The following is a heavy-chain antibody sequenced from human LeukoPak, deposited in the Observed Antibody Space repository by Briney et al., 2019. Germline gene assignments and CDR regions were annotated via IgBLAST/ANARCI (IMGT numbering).Heavy chain of an antibody. D-gene: IGHD4-17*01. J-gene: IGHJ1*01. V-gene: IGHV3-23*01. Sequence: GGSLRLSCAASGFTFDDYGMSWVRQAPGKGLEWVSAISGSGGSTYYADSVKGRFTISRDNSKNTLYLQINSLRAEDTAVYYCAKAVDYGDYDGSYFQHWGQGTLVTVSS. CDR1: GFTFDDYG. CDR2: ISGSGGST. CDR3: AKAVDYGDYDGSYFQH.